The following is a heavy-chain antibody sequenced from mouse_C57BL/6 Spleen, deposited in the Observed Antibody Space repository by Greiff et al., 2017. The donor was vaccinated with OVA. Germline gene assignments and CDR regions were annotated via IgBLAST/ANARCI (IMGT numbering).Heavy chain of an antibody. D-gene: IGHD1-1*01. V-gene: IGHV1-15*01. CDR1: GYTFTDYE. Sequence: QVTLKVSGAELVRPGASVTLSCKASGYTFTDYEMHWVKQTPVHGLEWIGAIDPETGGTAYNQKFKGKAILTADKSSSTAYMELRSLTSEDSAVYYCTRGATTVVAPAYWGQGTLVTVSA. CDR2: IDPETGGT. CDR3: TRGATTVVAPAY. J-gene: IGHJ3*01.